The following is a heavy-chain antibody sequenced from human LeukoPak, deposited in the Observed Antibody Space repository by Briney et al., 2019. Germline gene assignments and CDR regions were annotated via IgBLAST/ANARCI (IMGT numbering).Heavy chain of an antibody. J-gene: IGHJ4*02. Sequence: PSQTLSLTCAVSGGSISSGGYSWSWIRQPPGKGLEWIGYFSYSGNTNYNPSLKSRVTVSVDTSKNQFSLKLTSVTAADTAVYHCARGPLDSGYTYFDYWGQGTLVTVSS. CDR3: ARGPLDSGYTYFDY. CDR2: FSYSGNT. CDR1: GGSISSGGYS. D-gene: IGHD5-12*01. V-gene: IGHV4-61*08.